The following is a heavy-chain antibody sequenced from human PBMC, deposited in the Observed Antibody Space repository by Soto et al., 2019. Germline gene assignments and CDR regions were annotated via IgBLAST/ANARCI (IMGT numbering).Heavy chain of an antibody. CDR3: ARDPYYDSSGYYLGGERNFDFDI. CDR2: ISSSSSTI. J-gene: IGHJ3*02. CDR1: GFTFSSYS. D-gene: IGHD3-22*01. Sequence: GGSLRLSCAASGFTFSSYSMNWVRQAPGKGLEWVSYISSSSSTIYYADSVKGRFTISRDNAKNSLYLQMNSLRDEDTAVYYCARDPYYDSSGYYLGGERNFDFDIWGQGTMVTVSS. V-gene: IGHV3-48*02.